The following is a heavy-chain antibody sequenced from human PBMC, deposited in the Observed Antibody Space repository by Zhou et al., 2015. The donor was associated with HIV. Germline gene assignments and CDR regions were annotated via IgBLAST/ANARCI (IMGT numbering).Heavy chain of an antibody. D-gene: IGHD4-11*01. V-gene: IGHV1-69*01. Sequence: QVQLVQSGAEVKKPGSSVKVSCKASGGTFSSYAISWVRQAPGQGLEWMGGIIPIFGTANYAQKFQGRVTITADESTSTAYMELSSLRSEDTAVYYCARGQPTVTTSSLAYYYYYYMDVWGKGTTVTVSS. CDR3: ARGQPTVTTSSLAYYYYYYMDV. CDR1: GGTFSSYA. J-gene: IGHJ6*03. CDR2: IIPIFGTA.